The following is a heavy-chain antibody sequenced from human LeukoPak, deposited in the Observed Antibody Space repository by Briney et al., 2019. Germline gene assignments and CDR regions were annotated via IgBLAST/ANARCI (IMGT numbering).Heavy chain of an antibody. D-gene: IGHD6-19*01. Sequence: PGGSLRLSCAASGFTFSSYWVSWVRQAPGKGLEWVANIKHDGREKYYVDSVKGRFNISRDNTKNSLYLQINRLRAEDTAVYYCARGSSGWFYYMDVWGKGTTVTVSS. CDR2: IKHDGREK. J-gene: IGHJ6*03. CDR1: GFTFSSYW. CDR3: ARGSSGWFYYMDV. V-gene: IGHV3-7*01.